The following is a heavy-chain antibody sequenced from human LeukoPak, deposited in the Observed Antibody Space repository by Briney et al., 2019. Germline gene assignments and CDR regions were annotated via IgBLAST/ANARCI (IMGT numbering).Heavy chain of an antibody. Sequence: SETLSLTCTVSGDSINNNRYYWAFIRQPPGKGLEWIGNIYWSGSTSYNPSLKSRVSLLVDLSKSQFSLNLGSVTAADTAVYYCARDRFCTNGVCYSDSWGQGTLVTVSS. J-gene: IGHJ4*02. CDR1: GDSINNNRYY. D-gene: IGHD2-8*01. CDR2: IYWSGST. CDR3: ARDRFCTNGVCYSDS. V-gene: IGHV4-39*07.